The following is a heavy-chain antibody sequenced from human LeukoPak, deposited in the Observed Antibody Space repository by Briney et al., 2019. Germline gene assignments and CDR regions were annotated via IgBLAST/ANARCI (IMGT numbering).Heavy chain of an antibody. CDR2: INWNGGST. V-gene: IGHV3-20*04. CDR3: ARGLSQYYDSSGYYSSFDS. D-gene: IGHD3-22*01. CDR1: GFTFDDYG. J-gene: IGHJ4*02. Sequence: GGSLRLSCAASGFTFDDYGMSWVRQVPGKGLEWVSGINWNGGSTGYADSVKGRFTISRDNAKNSLYLQMNSLRAEDTAFYYCARGLSQYYDSSGYYSSFDSWGQGTLVTVSS.